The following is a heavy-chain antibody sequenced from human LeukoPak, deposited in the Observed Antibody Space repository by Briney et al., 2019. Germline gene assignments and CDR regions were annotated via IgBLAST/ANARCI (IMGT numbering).Heavy chain of an antibody. D-gene: IGHD1-26*01. CDR1: GFTFSNYA. CDR2: ISGSGYST. CDR3: TKAPQDIVGGSDN. Sequence: PGGSLRLSCAASGFTFSNYAMSWVRQAPVKGLEWVSGISGSGYSTYYTASVKGRFTISRDNSKKTLYLQMNSLRAEDTAIYYCTKAPQDIVGGSDNWGQGTLVTVSS. J-gene: IGHJ4*02. V-gene: IGHV3-23*01.